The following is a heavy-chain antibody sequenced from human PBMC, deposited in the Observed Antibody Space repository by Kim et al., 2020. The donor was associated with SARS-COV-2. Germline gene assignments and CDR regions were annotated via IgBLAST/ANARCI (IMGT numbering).Heavy chain of an antibody. V-gene: IGHV3-23*01. J-gene: IGHJ3*02. Sequence: GGSLRLSCAASGFTFSSYAMNWVRQAPGKGLVWVSAISSSGGTTYYADSVKGRFTISRDNSKNTLDLQMNSLRVEDTAIYYCAKGHHDAFDIWGQGTMVTVSS. CDR1: GFTFSSYA. CDR3: AKGHHDAFDI. CDR2: ISSSGGTT.